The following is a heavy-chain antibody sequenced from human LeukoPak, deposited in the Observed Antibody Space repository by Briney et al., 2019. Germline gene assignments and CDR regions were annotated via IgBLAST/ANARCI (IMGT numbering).Heavy chain of an antibody. CDR2: ISSSGSTI. V-gene: IGHV3-48*03. J-gene: IGHJ4*02. CDR3: ARESSSSWSSNFDY. Sequence: PGGSLRLSCAASGFTFSSYEMNWVRQAPGKGLEWVSYISSSGSTIYHAGSVKGRFTISRDNAKNSLYLQMNSLRAEDTAVYYCARESSSSWSSNFDYWGQGTLVTVSS. D-gene: IGHD6-13*01. CDR1: GFTFSSYE.